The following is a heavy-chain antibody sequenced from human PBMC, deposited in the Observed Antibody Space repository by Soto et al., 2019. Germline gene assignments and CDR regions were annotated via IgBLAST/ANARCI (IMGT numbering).Heavy chain of an antibody. CDR2: IWYDGSNK. V-gene: IGHV3-33*01. J-gene: IGHJ4*02. D-gene: IGHD6-19*01. Sequence: PGGSLRLSCAASGFTFSSYGMHWVRQAPGKGLEWVAVIWYDGSNKYYADSVKGRFTISRDNSKNTLYLQMNSLRAEDTAVYYCARDRRIPLAVAPDYWGQGTLVTVSS. CDR1: GFTFSSYG. CDR3: ARDRRIPLAVAPDY.